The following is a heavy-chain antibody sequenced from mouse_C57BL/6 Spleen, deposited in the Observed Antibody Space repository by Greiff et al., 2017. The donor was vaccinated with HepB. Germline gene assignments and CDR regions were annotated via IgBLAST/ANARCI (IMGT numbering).Heavy chain of an antibody. CDR3: ARRGVVRYFDV. V-gene: IGHV1-76*01. CDR1: GYTFTDYY. Sequence: VQLQQSGAELVRPGASVKLSCKASGYTFTDYYINWVKQMPGQGLEWIARIYPGSGNTYYNEKFKGKATLTAEKSSSTAYMQLSSLTSEDSAVYFCARRGVVRYFDVWGTGTTVTVSS. D-gene: IGHD1-1*01. CDR2: IYPGSGNT. J-gene: IGHJ1*03.